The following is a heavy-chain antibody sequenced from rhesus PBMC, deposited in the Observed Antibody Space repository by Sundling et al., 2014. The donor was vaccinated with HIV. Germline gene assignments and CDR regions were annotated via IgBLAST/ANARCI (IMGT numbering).Heavy chain of an antibody. CDR2: INPSNGYT. Sequence: QVQLVQSGAEVKKPGASVNLSCKASGYTFTSYSINWVRQAPGQGLEWMGWINPSNGYTGYAQKFQGRVTMTRDTSTSTAYMELSSLRSEDTAVYYCAKDHRTDRWGQGVLVTVSS. D-gene: IGHD6-19*01. CDR3: AKDHRTDR. CDR1: GYTFTSYS. J-gene: IGHJ4*01. V-gene: IGHV1-200*01.